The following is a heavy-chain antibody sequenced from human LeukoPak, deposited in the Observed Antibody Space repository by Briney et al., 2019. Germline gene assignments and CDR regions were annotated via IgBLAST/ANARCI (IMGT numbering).Heavy chain of an antibody. V-gene: IGHV3-23*01. CDR3: AKVKQEQLVRVAFDY. D-gene: IGHD6-6*01. CDR2: IASSGRNT. CDR1: GFNFNDAA. Sequence: GGSLRLSCAASGFNFNDAAMTWVRQAPGKGLEWVSLIASSGRNTYYTDSVRGRFTISRDNSKNTLYLQLNSLRAEDTAVYHCAKVKQEQLVRVAFDYWGQGTLVTVSS. J-gene: IGHJ4*02.